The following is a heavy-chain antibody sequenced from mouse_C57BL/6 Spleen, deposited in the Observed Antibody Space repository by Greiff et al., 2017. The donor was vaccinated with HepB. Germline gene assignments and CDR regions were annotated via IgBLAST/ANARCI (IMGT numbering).Heavy chain of an antibody. Sequence: EVKLMESGGGLVQPGGSLSLSCAASGFTFTDYYMSWVRQPPGKALEWLGFIRNKANGYTTEYSASVKGRFTISRDNSQSILYLQMNALRAEDSATYYCARCYGSSSYYYAMDHWGQGTSVTVSS. CDR2: IRNKANGYTT. CDR1: GFTFTDYY. V-gene: IGHV7-3*01. CDR3: ARCYGSSSYYYAMDH. D-gene: IGHD1-1*01. J-gene: IGHJ4*01.